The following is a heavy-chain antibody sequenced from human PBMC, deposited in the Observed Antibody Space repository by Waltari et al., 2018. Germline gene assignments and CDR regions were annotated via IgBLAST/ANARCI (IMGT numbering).Heavy chain of an antibody. D-gene: IGHD5-12*01. CDR1: GFILSRYW. Sequence: PGGSLRLSCAASGFILSRYWMSWVRQAPGKGLEWVANIKYDGSEKHYVDSVKGRLTISRDNLKDSLYLQMNSLRVEDTAVYYCVRDLVNCWLSFDAVDMWGKGTMVTVSS. CDR2: IKYDGSEK. CDR3: VRDLVNCWLSFDAVDM. J-gene: IGHJ3*02. V-gene: IGHV3-7*01.